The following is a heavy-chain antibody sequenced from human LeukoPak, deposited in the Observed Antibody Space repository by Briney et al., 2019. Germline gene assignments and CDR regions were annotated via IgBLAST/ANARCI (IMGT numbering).Heavy chain of an antibody. Sequence: SETLSLTCTVSGGSISSYYWSWIRQPPGKGLEWIGYIYYSGSTNYNPSLKSRVTISVDTSKNQFSLKLSSVTAADTAVYYCARDSLLVRGVIGYYGMDVWGQGTTVTVSS. CDR2: IYYSGST. D-gene: IGHD3-10*01. CDR1: GGSISSYY. CDR3: ARDSLLVRGVIGYYGMDV. V-gene: IGHV4-59*01. J-gene: IGHJ6*02.